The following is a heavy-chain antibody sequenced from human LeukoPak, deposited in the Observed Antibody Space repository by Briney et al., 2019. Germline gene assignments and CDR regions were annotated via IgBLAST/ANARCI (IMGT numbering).Heavy chain of an antibody. CDR1: GFAFSTFA. V-gene: IGHV3-23*01. Sequence: PGGSLRLSCAASGFAFSTFAMSWVRQAPGKGLEWVSGISATGGSTYYADSVKGRFTISRDSSKNTVILQMSSLRLEDTALYYCAKRHCRGGTCYSDSYYLDVWGKGTTVTVSS. D-gene: IGHD2-15*01. J-gene: IGHJ6*03. CDR2: ISATGGST. CDR3: AKRHCRGGTCYSDSYYLDV.